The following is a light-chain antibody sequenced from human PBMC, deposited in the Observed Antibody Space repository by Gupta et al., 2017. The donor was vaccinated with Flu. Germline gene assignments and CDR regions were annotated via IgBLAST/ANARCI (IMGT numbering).Light chain of an antibody. CDR2: DGT. CDR3: QVWANNVV. J-gene: IGLJ2*01. Sequence: GTTASSTCGGNTTGIQNVQWYPPTHSQDPVLVVLDGTGRPSGIPARFPGSHSGTTDTLTIGGVEAGDAADYYCQVWANNVVFGGRTNRTVL. CDR1: TTGIQN. V-gene: IGLV3-21*03.